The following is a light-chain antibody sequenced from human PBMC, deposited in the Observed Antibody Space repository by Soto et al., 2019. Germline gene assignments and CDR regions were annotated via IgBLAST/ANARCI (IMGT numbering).Light chain of an antibody. CDR3: QSYDSSLTNAV. J-gene: IGLJ2*01. CDR1: GSDVGDSSH. Sequence: QSALTQPRSVSGSPGQSVTISCTATGSDVGDSSHVSWYQLHPGKAPKLMIYEVNNRPSGVPDRFSGSKSGSTASLTISGLQAEDEADYHCQSYDSSLTNAVFGGGTKLTVL. CDR2: EVN. V-gene: IGLV2-11*01.